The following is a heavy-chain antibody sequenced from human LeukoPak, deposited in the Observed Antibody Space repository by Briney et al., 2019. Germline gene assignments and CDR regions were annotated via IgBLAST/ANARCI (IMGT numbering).Heavy chain of an antibody. CDR2: ISGSGDST. J-gene: IGHJ3*02. D-gene: IGHD2-15*01. CDR1: GLTFSSYG. CDR3: ASGRYCSGGSCYDAFDI. V-gene: IGHV3-23*01. Sequence: GGSLRPSCAASGLTFSSYGMNWVRQAPGKGLEWVSAISGSGDSTYHADSVRGRFTVSRDNSKNTLYLQMNGLRAEDTAVYYCASGRYCSGGSCYDAFDIWGQGTMVTVSS.